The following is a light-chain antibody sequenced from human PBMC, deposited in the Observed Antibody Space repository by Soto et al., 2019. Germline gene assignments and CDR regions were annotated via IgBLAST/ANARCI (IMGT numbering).Light chain of an antibody. CDR3: QHYNSDSEA. J-gene: IGKJ1*01. V-gene: IGKV1-5*03. CDR1: QTISSW. CDR2: KAS. Sequence: DIQMTQSPSTLSGSVGDGVTITCRASQTISSWLAWYQQKPGKAPKLLIYKASTLKSGVPSRFSGSGSGTEFTLTISSLQPDDFATYYCQHYNSDSEAFGQGTKVELK.